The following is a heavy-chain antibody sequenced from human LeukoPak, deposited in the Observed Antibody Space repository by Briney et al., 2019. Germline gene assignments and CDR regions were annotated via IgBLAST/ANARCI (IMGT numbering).Heavy chain of an antibody. CDR1: GFTFSSYA. V-gene: IGHV3-23*01. J-gene: IGHJ3*02. CDR3: AKDLTNNIAARPRFDAFDI. CDR2: ISGSGGST. Sequence: GGSLRLSCAASGFTFSSYAMSWVRQAPGKGLEWVSAISGSGGSTYYADSVKGRLTISRDNSKNTLYLQMNSLRAEDTAVYYCAKDLTNNIAARPRFDAFDIWGQGTMVTVSS. D-gene: IGHD6-6*01.